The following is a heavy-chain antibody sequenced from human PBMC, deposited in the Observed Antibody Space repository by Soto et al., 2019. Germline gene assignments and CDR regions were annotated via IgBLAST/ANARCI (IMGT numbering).Heavy chain of an antibody. J-gene: IGHJ6*02. V-gene: IGHV3-33*01. CDR1: GFTFSSYG. Sequence: PGESLKISCAASGFTFSSYGMHWVRQAPGKGLEWVAVIWYDGSNKYYADSVKGRFTISRDNSKNTLYLQMNSLRAEDTAVYYCARFTMVRGVIEDYYGMDVWGQGTTVTVSS. CDR2: IWYDGSNK. D-gene: IGHD3-10*01. CDR3: ARFTMVRGVIEDYYGMDV.